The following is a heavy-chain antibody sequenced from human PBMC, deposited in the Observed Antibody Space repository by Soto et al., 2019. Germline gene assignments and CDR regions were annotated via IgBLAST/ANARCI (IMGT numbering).Heavy chain of an antibody. Sequence: EVQLVESGGGLVKPGGSLRLSCAASGFTFSSYSMNWVRQAAGKGLEWVSYISSSSSYIYYADSMKGRFTISRDNAKNLLYLQMNSLRAEEVVVYYCARGTSYDILTGYYNSYWGQGTLVTVSS. D-gene: IGHD3-9*01. CDR2: ISSSSSYI. CDR1: GFTFSSYS. CDR3: ARGTSYDILTGYYNSY. J-gene: IGHJ4*02. V-gene: IGHV3-21*01.